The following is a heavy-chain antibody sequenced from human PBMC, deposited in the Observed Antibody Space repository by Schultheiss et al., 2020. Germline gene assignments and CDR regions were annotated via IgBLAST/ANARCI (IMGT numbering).Heavy chain of an antibody. CDR3: AGTLPPSIPGVGVRVYYYGMDV. D-gene: IGHD2-2*02. V-gene: IGHV1-69*13. J-gene: IGHJ6*02. CDR1: GGTFSSYG. Sequence: SVKVSCKASGGTFSSYGISWVRQAPGQGLEWMGGIIPIFGTANYAQKFQGRVTITADESTSTAYMELSSLRSEDTAVYYCAGTLPPSIPGVGVRVYYYGMDVWGQGTTVNVYS. CDR2: IIPIFGTA.